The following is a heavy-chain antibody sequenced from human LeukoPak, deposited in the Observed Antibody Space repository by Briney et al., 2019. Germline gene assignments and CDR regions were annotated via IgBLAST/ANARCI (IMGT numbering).Heavy chain of an antibody. CDR1: GFTFGDYA. D-gene: IGHD4-23*01. CDR2: IRSKAYGGTT. Sequence: GGSLRLSCTASGFTFGDYAMSWVRQAPGKGLEWVGFIRSKAYGGTTEYAASVKGRFTISRDDSKSIAYLQMNSLKSEDTAVYYCTTTTNDCGGYSGGFWGQGTLVTVSS. CDR3: TTTTNDCGGYSGGF. V-gene: IGHV3-49*04. J-gene: IGHJ4*02.